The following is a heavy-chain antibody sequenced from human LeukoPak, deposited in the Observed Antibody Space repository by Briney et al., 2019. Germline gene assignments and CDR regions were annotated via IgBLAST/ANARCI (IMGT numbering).Heavy chain of an antibody. CDR3: ARVRGGYYGSGSYYNGFDY. J-gene: IGHJ4*02. V-gene: IGHV1-46*01. D-gene: IGHD3-10*01. CDR1: GYTFTSYY. CDR2: INPSGGST. Sequence: VASVKASCKASGYTFTSYYMHWVRQAPGQGLEWMGIINPSGGSTSYAQKFQGRVTMTRDTSTSTVYMELSSLRSEDTAVYYCARVRGGYYGSGSYYNGFDYWGQGTLVTVSS.